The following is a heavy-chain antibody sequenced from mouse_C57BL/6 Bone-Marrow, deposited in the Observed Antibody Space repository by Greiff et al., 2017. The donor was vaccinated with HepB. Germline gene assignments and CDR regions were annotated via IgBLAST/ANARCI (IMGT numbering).Heavy chain of an antibody. Sequence: VQLQQSGAELVRPGASVTLSCKASGYTFTDYEMHWVKQTPVHGLEWIGAIDPETGGTAYNQKFKGKAILTADKSSSTAYMELRSLTSEDSAVYYCTRWGLQGFYYAMDYWGQGTSVTVSS. J-gene: IGHJ4*01. CDR2: IDPETGGT. CDR3: TRWGLQGFYYAMDY. V-gene: IGHV1-15*01. D-gene: IGHD2-2*01. CDR1: GYTFTDYE.